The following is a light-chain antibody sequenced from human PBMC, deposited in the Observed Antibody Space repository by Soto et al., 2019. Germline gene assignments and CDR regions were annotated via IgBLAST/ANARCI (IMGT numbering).Light chain of an antibody. CDR1: QSISFW. CDR2: DAS. Sequence: DIQMTQSPSTLSASVGDRVTITCRSSQSISFWLAWYQQKPGKAPKLLIYDASTLYSGVPSRFSGSRSGTEFTLTISSLQPDDFRSYYCQQYNSFAPYSFGQGTKLEI. CDR3: QQYNSFAPYS. J-gene: IGKJ2*03. V-gene: IGKV1-5*01.